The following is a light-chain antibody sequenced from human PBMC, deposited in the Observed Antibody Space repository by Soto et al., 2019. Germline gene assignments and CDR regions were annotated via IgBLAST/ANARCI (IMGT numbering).Light chain of an antibody. CDR1: QSVSSN. J-gene: IGKJ1*01. CDR3: QHYNSYSST. Sequence: EIVMTQSPATLSVSPGERATLSCRASQSVSSNLAWYQQKPGQAPRLLIHGASTRATGIPARFSGSGSGTEFTLTISSLQPDDFAAYYCQHYNSYSSTFGQGTKVDIK. V-gene: IGKV3-15*01. CDR2: GAS.